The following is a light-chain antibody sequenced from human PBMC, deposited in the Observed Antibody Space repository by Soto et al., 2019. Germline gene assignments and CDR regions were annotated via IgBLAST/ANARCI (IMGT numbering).Light chain of an antibody. J-gene: IGKJ4*01. Sequence: DIVLTQSPGTLSLSPGERATLSCKTSQSSGSNFLAWYQHKPGQAPRLLIYASSNRATGIPDRFTGSGSGTDFTLTISSLEPEDFAVYFCQQRAGWPPTFGGGTKVDIK. V-gene: IGKV3D-20*02. CDR1: QSSGSNF. CDR2: ASS. CDR3: QQRAGWPPT.